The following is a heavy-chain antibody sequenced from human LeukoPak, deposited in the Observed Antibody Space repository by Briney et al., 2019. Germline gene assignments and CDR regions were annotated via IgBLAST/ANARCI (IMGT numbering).Heavy chain of an antibody. CDR1: GYTFTSYY. J-gene: IGHJ4*02. CDR2: INPNSGGT. V-gene: IGHV1-2*02. CDR3: ARALEYCSGGSCYSGPIAH. D-gene: IGHD2-15*01. Sequence: ASVKVSCKASGYTFTSYYMHWVRQAPGQGLEWMGWINPNSGGTNYAQKFQGRVTMTRDTSISTAYMELSRLRSDDTAVYYCARALEYCSGGSCYSGPIAHWGQGTLVTVSS.